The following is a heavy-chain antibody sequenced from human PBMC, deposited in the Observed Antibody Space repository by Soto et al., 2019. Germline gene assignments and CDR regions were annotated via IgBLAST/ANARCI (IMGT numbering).Heavy chain of an antibody. Sequence: QVQLQESGPGLVKPSETLSLICTVSGGSISNVNDCWTWFRQSPDKGLEWIGHIYDGGSTYNNPSLKSRIPISADTSKSHFSLKLSSVSLADTAVYCWARGPSGDKVDYWGQGILVAVSS. CDR3: ARGPSGDKVDY. CDR1: GGSISNVNDC. J-gene: IGHJ4*02. V-gene: IGHV4-30-4*01. D-gene: IGHD7-27*01. CDR2: IYDGGST.